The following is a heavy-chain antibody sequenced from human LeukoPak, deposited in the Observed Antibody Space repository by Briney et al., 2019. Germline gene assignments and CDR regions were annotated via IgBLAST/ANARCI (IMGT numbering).Heavy chain of an antibody. CDR3: ARKMKPYYGIAKRAFDI. CDR1: GFTFSSYA. D-gene: IGHD3-10*01. V-gene: IGHV3-30-3*01. Sequence: GRSLRLSCAASGFTFSSYAMHWVRQAPGKGLEWVAVISYDGSNKYYADSVKGRFTISRDNSKNTLYLQMNSLRAEDTAVYYCARKMKPYYGIAKRAFDIWGQGTMVTVSS. CDR2: ISYDGSNK. J-gene: IGHJ3*02.